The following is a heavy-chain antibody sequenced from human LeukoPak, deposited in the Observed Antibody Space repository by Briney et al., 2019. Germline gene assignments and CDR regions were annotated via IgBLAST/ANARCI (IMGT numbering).Heavy chain of an antibody. V-gene: IGHV4-34*01. D-gene: IGHD4-23*01. Sequence: SETLSLTCAVYGGSFSGYHWNWIRQTPGRGLEWIGEINHRGSTHYNPSLESRVTISVDTSKNQFPLKLSSVTAADTGVYYCARDPTTVVTLPYYFDFWGQGTQVTVSS. J-gene: IGHJ4*02. CDR3: ARDPTTVVTLPYYFDF. CDR2: INHRGST. CDR1: GGSFSGYH.